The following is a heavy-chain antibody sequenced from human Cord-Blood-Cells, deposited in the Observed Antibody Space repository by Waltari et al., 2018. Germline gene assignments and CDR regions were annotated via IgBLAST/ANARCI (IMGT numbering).Heavy chain of an antibody. D-gene: IGHD1-26*01. J-gene: IGHJ5*02. Sequence: QVQLQQWGAGLLKPSETLSLTCAVYGGSFSGYYWSWIRQPPGKGLEWIGEINHSGSTNYNPSLKSRVTISVDTSKNQFSLKLSSVTAADTAVYYCATQVPPSGSYKGNWFDPWGQGTLVTVSS. CDR1: GGSFSGYY. CDR3: ATQVPPSGSYKGNWFDP. V-gene: IGHV4-34*01. CDR2: INHSGST.